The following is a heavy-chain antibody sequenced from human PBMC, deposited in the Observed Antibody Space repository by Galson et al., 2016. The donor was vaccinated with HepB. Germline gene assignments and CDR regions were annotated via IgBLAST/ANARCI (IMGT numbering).Heavy chain of an antibody. CDR2: IYYSGST. CDR3: ARDTYDFLGAFDI. CDR1: GGSINSGGYR. V-gene: IGHV4-31*03. Sequence: TLSLTCTVSGGSINSGGYRWTWIRQHPGKGLEWIGYIYYSGSTYYNPALKSRVTISEDTSKNQFSLKLNSVTAADTAIYYCARDTYDFLGAFDIWGQGTMVTVSS. J-gene: IGHJ3*02. D-gene: IGHD3-3*01.